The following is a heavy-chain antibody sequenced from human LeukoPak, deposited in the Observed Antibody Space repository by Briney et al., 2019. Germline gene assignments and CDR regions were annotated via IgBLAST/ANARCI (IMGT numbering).Heavy chain of an antibody. CDR2: IHQSGST. D-gene: IGHD5-18*01. CDR1: GYSISSGYY. Sequence: PSETLSLTCTVSGYSISSGYYRGWIRQPPGKGLEWIGNIHQSGSTYYNPSVKSRVSISMDTSKNQFSLKLNSVTAADTAVYYCARDSDHTSMLFKGFDYWGQGTLVTVSS. V-gene: IGHV4-38-2*02. CDR3: ARDSDHTSMLFKGFDY. J-gene: IGHJ4*02.